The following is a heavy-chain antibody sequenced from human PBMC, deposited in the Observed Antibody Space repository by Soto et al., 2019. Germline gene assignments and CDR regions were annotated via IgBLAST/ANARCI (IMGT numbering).Heavy chain of an antibody. CDR2: ISAYNGNT. CDR1: GYTFTSYG. CDR3: ARFYCSGGSCPRWFDP. D-gene: IGHD2-15*01. V-gene: IGHV1-18*01. Sequence: QVQLVQSGAEVKKPGASVKVSCKASGYTFTSYGISWVRQAPGQGLEWMGWISAYNGNTNYAQKFQGRVTMTRDTSISTAYMELSRLRSDDTAVYYCARFYCSGGSCPRWFDPWGQGTLVTVSS. J-gene: IGHJ5*02.